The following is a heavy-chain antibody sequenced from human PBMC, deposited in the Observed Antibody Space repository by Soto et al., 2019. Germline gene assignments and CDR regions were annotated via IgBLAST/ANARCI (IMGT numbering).Heavy chain of an antibody. V-gene: IGHV3-21*01. CDR2: ISSSSSYI. J-gene: IGHJ6*02. D-gene: IGHD5-18*01. Sequence: GGSLRLSCAASGFTFSSYSMNWVRQAPGKGLEWVSSISSSSSYIYYADSVKGRFTISRDNAKNSLYLQMNSLRAEDTAVYYCARDKGRGYSYGYYYYYGMDVWGQGTTVTVSS. CDR1: GFTFSSYS. CDR3: ARDKGRGYSYGYYYYYGMDV.